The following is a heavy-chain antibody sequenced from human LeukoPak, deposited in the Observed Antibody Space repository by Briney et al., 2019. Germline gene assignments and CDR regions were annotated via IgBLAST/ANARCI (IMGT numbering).Heavy chain of an antibody. Sequence: PGGSLRLSCAASGFTFSSYSMNWVRQAPGKGLEWVSAIRGSGGSTYYADSVKGRFTISRDNSKNTLYLQMNNLGAEDTAVYYCAISLDRYNIVGYYYGMDVWGQGTTVTVSS. CDR2: IRGSGGST. CDR1: GFTFSSYS. D-gene: IGHD1-1*01. V-gene: IGHV3-23*01. J-gene: IGHJ6*02. CDR3: AISLDRYNIVGYYYGMDV.